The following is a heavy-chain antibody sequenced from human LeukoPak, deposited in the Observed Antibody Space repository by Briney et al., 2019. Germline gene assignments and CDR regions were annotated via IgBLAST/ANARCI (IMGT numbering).Heavy chain of an antibody. V-gene: IGHV3-15*01. CDR2: IKSKAAGGTA. Sequence: GGSLRLSCAASAFTVSSNYMSWVRQAPGKGLEWVGLIKSKAAGGTADCAAPVKGRFTISRDDSKNTLYLQMDSLRTEDTAVYYCITGGGYCSISSCYSFNYFEYWGQGALVTVSS. J-gene: IGHJ4*02. CDR3: ITGGGYCSISSCYSFNYFEY. CDR1: AFTVSSNY. D-gene: IGHD2-15*01.